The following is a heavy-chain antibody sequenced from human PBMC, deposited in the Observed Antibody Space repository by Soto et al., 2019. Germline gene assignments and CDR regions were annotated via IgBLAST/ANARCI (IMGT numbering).Heavy chain of an antibody. CDR1: GYTFTSYG. V-gene: IGHV1-18*04. CDR3: ARGPRYCSTTSCFSGVTWFDP. D-gene: IGHD2-2*01. Sequence: ASVKVSCKASGYTFTSYGISWVRQAPGQGLEWMGWISSYNGNTNYAQKVQGRVTMTTDKSTSTTYMELRSLRSDDTAVYYCARGPRYCSTTSCFSGVTWFDPWGQGTLVTVSS. J-gene: IGHJ5*02. CDR2: ISSYNGNT.